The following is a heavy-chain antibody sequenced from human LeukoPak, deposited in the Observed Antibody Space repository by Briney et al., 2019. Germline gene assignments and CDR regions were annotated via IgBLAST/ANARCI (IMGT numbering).Heavy chain of an antibody. J-gene: IGHJ5*02. V-gene: IGHV1-2*02. CDR2: INSKSGYT. CDR1: GYTFTAYY. Sequence: ASVKVSCKASGYTFTAYYLHWVRQAPGQGLEWMGWINSKSGYTNYAQKFQGRVTMTRQTSISTAYMELRSLRYDDTAVYYCATNILVRDIINWFDPWGQGTLVTVSS. D-gene: IGHD3-10*01. CDR3: ATNILVRDIINWFDP.